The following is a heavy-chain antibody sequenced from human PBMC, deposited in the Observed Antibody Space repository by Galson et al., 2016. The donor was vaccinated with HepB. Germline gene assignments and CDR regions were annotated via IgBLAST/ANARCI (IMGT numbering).Heavy chain of an antibody. Sequence: LRLSCAASGFTFSTYDMHWVRQAKGKGLEWVSGIGTKGGTYYLDSARGRFTISREDAKNSLHLQMNSLTAGDTAVYYCARSGTYTNRIGMDVWGQGTTVTVSS. CDR3: ARSGTYTNRIGMDV. V-gene: IGHV3-13*01. CDR1: GFTFSTYD. CDR2: IGTKGGT. J-gene: IGHJ6*02. D-gene: IGHD3-10*01.